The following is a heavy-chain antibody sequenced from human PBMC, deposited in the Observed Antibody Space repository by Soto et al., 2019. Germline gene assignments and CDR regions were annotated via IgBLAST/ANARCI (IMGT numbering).Heavy chain of an antibody. J-gene: IGHJ6*02. CDR1: GFTFSSHW. CDR2: IDGAGTTT. V-gene: IGHV3-74*01. CDR3: ASGPFYVDV. D-gene: IGHD3-16*01. Sequence: PGGSLRLSWAASGFTFSSHWMHWVRQAPGKGLVWVSRIDGAGTTTYYADSVQGRFTVSRDNAKNTLFLQMNSLRAEDTALYYCASGPFYVDVLGQGTTVTISS.